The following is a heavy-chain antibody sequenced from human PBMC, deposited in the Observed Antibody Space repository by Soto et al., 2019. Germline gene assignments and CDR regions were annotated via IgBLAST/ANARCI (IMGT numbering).Heavy chain of an antibody. J-gene: IGHJ6*02. V-gene: IGHV3-23*01. D-gene: IGHD3-3*02. CDR2: IGSSAGST. Sequence: LRLSCAASGFTFGSYAMTWVRQAPGKGLEWVSSIGSSAGSTFYADSVKGRFTMSRDNSKSTLYLQMNSLSAEDTALYYCAKPISRNTWRDGLDVWGQGTTVTAP. CDR1: GFTFGSYA. CDR3: AKPISRNTWRDGLDV.